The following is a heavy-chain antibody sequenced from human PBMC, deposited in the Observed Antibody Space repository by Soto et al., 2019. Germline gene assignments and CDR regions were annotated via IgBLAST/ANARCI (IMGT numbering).Heavy chain of an antibody. CDR3: AHSPLRP. CDR2: IYWDDDQ. CDR1: GFSLTTSGVG. Sequence: QITLKESGPTLVKPTQTLTLTCTFSGFSLTTSGVGVGWIRQPPGKALEWLALIYWDDDQRYSPSLKSRLTLPPDTSKNQVVLTMTHMDPVDTAPYYCAHSPLRPWGQGTLVTVSS. V-gene: IGHV2-5*02. J-gene: IGHJ5*02.